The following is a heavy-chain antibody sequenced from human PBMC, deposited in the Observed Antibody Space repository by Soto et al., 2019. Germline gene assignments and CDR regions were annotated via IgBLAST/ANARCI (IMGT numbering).Heavy chain of an antibody. J-gene: IGHJ4*02. Sequence: QVQLVESGGGVVQPGRSLRLSCAASGFTFSSYGMHWVRQTPGKGLEWVAVIWYDGSNKYYADSVKGRFTISRDNSKNTLYLQMNSLRAEDTAVYYCARESGVAVAGTRGVPDYWGQGTLVTVSS. D-gene: IGHD6-19*01. CDR2: IWYDGSNK. CDR1: GFTFSSYG. V-gene: IGHV3-33*01. CDR3: ARESGVAVAGTRGVPDY.